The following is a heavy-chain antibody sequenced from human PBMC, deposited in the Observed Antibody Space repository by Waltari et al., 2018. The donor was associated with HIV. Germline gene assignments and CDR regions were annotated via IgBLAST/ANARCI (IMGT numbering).Heavy chain of an antibody. Sequence: EVQLVESGGGLVQPGGSLRLSCAASGFTFSSYEMNWVRQAPGKGLEWVSYISSSGSTIYYADSVKGRFTISRDNAKNSLYLQMNSLRAEDTAVYYCARGGFSWNDQTYYYYMDVWGKGTTVTVSS. CDR2: ISSSGSTI. CDR1: GFTFSSYE. V-gene: IGHV3-48*03. D-gene: IGHD1-1*01. J-gene: IGHJ6*03. CDR3: ARGGFSWNDQTYYYYMDV.